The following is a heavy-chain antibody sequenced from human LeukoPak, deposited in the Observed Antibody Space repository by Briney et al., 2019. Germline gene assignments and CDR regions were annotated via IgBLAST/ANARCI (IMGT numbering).Heavy chain of an antibody. CDR2: ISSSGSTI. D-gene: IGHD6-19*01. V-gene: IGHV3-48*03. Sequence: GGSLRLSCAASGFTFSSSAMSWVRQAPGKGLEWVSYISSSGSTIYYADSVKGRFTISRDNAKNSLYLQMNSLRAEDTAVYYCAREAFVPQWRTDAFDIWGQGTMVTVSS. CDR1: GFTFSSSA. CDR3: AREAFVPQWRTDAFDI. J-gene: IGHJ3*02.